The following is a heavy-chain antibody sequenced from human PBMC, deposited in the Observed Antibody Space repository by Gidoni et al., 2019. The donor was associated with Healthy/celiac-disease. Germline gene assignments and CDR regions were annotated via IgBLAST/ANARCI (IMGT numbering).Heavy chain of an antibody. CDR2: ISSNGGST. CDR1: GFTFSSYA. D-gene: IGHD6-13*01. CDR3: VKGAAAGIEYFDY. V-gene: IGHV3-64D*06. Sequence: EVQLVESGGGLVQPGGSLSISCSASGFTFSSYAMHWVRQAPGKGLEYVSAISSNGGSTYYADSVKGRFTISRDNSKNTLYLQMSSLRAEDTAVYYCVKGAAAGIEYFDYWGQGTLVTVSS. J-gene: IGHJ4*02.